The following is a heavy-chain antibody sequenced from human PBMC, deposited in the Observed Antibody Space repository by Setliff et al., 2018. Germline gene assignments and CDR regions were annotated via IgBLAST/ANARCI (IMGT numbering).Heavy chain of an antibody. CDR2: IYYSGST. Sequence: PSETLSLTCTVSGGSISSSSYYWSWIRQPPGKGLEWIAYIYYSGSTNYNPSLKSRVTISVDTSKNQFSLKLSSVTAADTAVYYCARGGDSGSYFLANHDAFDIWGQGTMVTVSS. CDR3: ARGGDSGSYFLANHDAFDI. V-gene: IGHV4-61*05. D-gene: IGHD1-26*01. J-gene: IGHJ3*02. CDR1: GGSISSSSYY.